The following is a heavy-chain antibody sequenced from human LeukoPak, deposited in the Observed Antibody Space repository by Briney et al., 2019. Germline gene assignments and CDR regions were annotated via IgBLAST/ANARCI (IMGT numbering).Heavy chain of an antibody. Sequence: ASVKVSCKASGGTFSSYAISWVRQAPGQGLEWMGRIIPILGIANYAQKFQGRVTITADKSASTAYMELSSLRSEDTAVYYCASLDTAMDYYYYGMDVWGQGTTVTVSS. J-gene: IGHJ6*02. V-gene: IGHV1-69*04. CDR1: GGTFSSYA. CDR3: ASLDTAMDYYYYGMDV. CDR2: IIPILGIA. D-gene: IGHD5-18*01.